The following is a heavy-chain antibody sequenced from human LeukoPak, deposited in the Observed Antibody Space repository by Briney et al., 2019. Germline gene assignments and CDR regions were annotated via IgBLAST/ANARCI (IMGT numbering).Heavy chain of an antibody. CDR2: FDPEDGET. Sequence: ASVKVSCKVPGYTLTELSMHWVRQAPGKGLEWMGGFDPEDGETIYAQKFQGRVTMTEDTSTDTAYMELSSLRSEDTAVYYCATDAPRMDPFTIFGVVPLTYYYYGMDVWGQGTTVTVSS. CDR1: GYTLTELS. CDR3: ATDAPRMDPFTIFGVVPLTYYYYGMDV. V-gene: IGHV1-24*01. D-gene: IGHD3-3*01. J-gene: IGHJ6*02.